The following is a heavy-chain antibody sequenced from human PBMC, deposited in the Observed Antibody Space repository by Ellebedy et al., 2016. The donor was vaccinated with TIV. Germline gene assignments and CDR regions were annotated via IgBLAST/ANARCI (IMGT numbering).Heavy chain of an antibody. V-gene: IGHV1-2*02. CDR1: GYAFSDYY. Sequence: ASVKVSCKASGYAFSDYYMHWVRQAPGQGLEWMGWINPSSGCTNYAQKFQGRVTMTSDKSISTAYMELSRLRSDDTAVYYCARGPSYRWNDAYYFDYWGQGTLVAVSS. D-gene: IGHD1-1*01. CDR3: ARGPSYRWNDAYYFDY. CDR2: INPSSGCT. J-gene: IGHJ4*02.